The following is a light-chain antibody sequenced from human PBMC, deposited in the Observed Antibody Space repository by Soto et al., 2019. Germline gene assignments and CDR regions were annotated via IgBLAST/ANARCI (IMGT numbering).Light chain of an antibody. V-gene: IGKV3-20*01. J-gene: IGKJ2*01. CDR2: ATS. CDR3: QQYVTSPPMYT. Sequence: ENVLTQSPGTLSLSPGERATLSCRASQSVSDSYLAWYQQKPGQTPRLLIYATSGRATGIPDRFSGSGSGQDFTLTISRVEPEDFAVYYCQQYVTSPPMYTFGQGTKLEIK. CDR1: QSVSDSY.